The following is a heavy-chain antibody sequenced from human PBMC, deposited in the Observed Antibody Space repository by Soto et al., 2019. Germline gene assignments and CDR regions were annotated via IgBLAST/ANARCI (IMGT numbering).Heavy chain of an antibody. CDR1: GGTFSSYA. D-gene: IGHD6-19*01. CDR2: IIPIFGTA. J-gene: IGHJ6*02. V-gene: IGHV1-69*13. CDR3: AAREYEQWMVKPAPYGMDV. Sequence: AVKVSCKASGGTFSSYAISWVRQAPGQGLEWMGGIIPIFGTANYAQKFQGRVTITADESTSTAYMELSSLRSEDTAVYYCAAREYEQWMVKPAPYGMDVWGQGNTVTVS.